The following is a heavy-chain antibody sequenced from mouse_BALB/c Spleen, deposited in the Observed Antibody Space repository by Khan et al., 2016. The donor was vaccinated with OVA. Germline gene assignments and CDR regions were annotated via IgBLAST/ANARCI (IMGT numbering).Heavy chain of an antibody. CDR2: INPHIGET. J-gene: IGHJ2*01. CDR3: ARKNGSDFDY. CDR1: GYSFTGYF. Sequence: VQLQQSGPELVKPGASVKISCKASGYSFTGYFMNWVMQSHGKSLEWIGRINPHIGETFYNQKFKGKAILTVDETWSTVHMELRSLASEDSAVYYCARKNGSDFDYWGQGTTLTVSS. V-gene: IGHV1-20*02. D-gene: IGHD1-1*01.